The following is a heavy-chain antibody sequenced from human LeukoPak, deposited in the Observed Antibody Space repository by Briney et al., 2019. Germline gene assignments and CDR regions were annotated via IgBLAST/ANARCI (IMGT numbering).Heavy chain of an antibody. V-gene: IGHV4-61*02. CDR2: IYTSGST. Sequence: SETLSLTCTVSGGSLSSSSYYWGWLRQPGGRGVEWFGRIYTSGSTNYNPSLKSRVTMSVDTSKNQFSLKLSSLTAADTAVYYCARSVYGFGELPFDYWGQGTLVTVSS. CDR3: ARSVYGFGELPFDY. J-gene: IGHJ4*02. CDR1: GGSLSSSSYY. D-gene: IGHD3-10*01.